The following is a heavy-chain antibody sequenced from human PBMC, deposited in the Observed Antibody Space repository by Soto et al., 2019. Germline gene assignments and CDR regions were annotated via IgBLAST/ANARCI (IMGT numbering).Heavy chain of an antibody. CDR2: FDPEDGET. V-gene: IGHV1-24*01. CDR3: ATYYYDSSGYYRATDDAFDI. J-gene: IGHJ3*02. CDR1: GYTLTELS. D-gene: IGHD3-22*01. Sequence: ASVKVSCKVSGYTLTELSMHWVRQAPGKGLEWMGGFDPEDGETIYAQKFQGRVTMTEDASTDTAYMELSSLRSEDTAVYYCATYYYDSSGYYRATDDAFDIWGQGTMVTVSS.